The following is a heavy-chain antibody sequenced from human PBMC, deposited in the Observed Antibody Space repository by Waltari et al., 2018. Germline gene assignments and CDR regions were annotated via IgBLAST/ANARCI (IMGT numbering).Heavy chain of an antibody. Sequence: QVQLVESGGGVVQPGRSLRLSCAASGFMFSSYCMHWVRQAPGKGRGWVAVKCNEGSNEFYADSVKGRFTISRDNSKNTLDLQMNSMRAEDTAVYWCAREKLHTHYFDYWGQGTLVTVSS. CDR2: KCNEGSNE. CDR1: GFMFSSYC. D-gene: IGHD2-15*01. J-gene: IGHJ4*02. CDR3: AREKLHTHYFDY. V-gene: IGHV3-33*01.